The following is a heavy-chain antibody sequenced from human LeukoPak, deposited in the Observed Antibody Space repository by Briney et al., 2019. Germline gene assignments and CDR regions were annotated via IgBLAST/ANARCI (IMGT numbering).Heavy chain of an antibody. CDR2: IYYSGST. J-gene: IGHJ5*02. V-gene: IGHV4-31*03. CDR3: ARDSMDSGYDFSNRWFDP. D-gene: IGHD5-12*01. CDR1: GGSISSGGYY. Sequence: PSQTLTLTCTVSGGSISSGGYYWSWIRQHPGKGLEWIEYIYYSGSTYYNPSLKSRVTISVDTSKNQFSLKLSSVTAADTAVYYCARDSMDSGYDFSNRWFDPWGQGTLVTVSS.